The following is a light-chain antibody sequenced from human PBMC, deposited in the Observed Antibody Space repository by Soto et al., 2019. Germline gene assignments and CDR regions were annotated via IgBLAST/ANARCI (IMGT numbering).Light chain of an antibody. CDR3: QQSYISPYT. V-gene: IGKV1-39*01. Sequence: DIPMTQSPASLSASVGDRVTITCRASQSISKNLNWYQHKVGKAPQLLIYSASDSQAGVPSRFSGSGSGTDFTLTISGLRPEDFATYYCQQSYISPYTFGQGTKVEIK. J-gene: IGKJ2*01. CDR2: SAS. CDR1: QSISKN.